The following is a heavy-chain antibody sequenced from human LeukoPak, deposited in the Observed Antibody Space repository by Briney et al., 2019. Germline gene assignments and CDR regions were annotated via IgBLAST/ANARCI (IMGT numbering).Heavy chain of an antibody. V-gene: IGHV3-53*01. CDR2: INSGGST. Sequence: GGSLRLSCAASGFTVSSNYMSWVRQAPGKGLEWVSVINSGGSTYYADSVKGRFTISRDNSKNTLYLQMNSLRAEDTAVYYCARDLNSYYYDSSGYYPPGYWGQGTLVTVSS. D-gene: IGHD3-22*01. CDR3: ARDLNSYYYDSSGYYPPGY. CDR1: GFTVSSNY. J-gene: IGHJ4*02.